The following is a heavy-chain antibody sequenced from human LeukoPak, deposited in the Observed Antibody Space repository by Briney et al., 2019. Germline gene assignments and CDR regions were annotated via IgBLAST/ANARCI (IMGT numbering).Heavy chain of an antibody. Sequence: GGSLRLSCAASGFTFCSYWMSCVRQAPGKGVEWVANIKQDGSDKYYVDSVKGRFTIPRDNAKNSLYLQMNSLRAEDTAVYYCAREGLRFLEWFDWGQGTLVTVSS. V-gene: IGHV3-7*01. CDR3: AREGLRFLEWFD. CDR2: IKQDGSDK. D-gene: IGHD3-3*01. CDR1: GFTFCSYW. J-gene: IGHJ4*02.